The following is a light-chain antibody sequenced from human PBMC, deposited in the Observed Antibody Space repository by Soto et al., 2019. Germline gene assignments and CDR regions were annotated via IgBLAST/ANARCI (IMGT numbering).Light chain of an antibody. CDR3: QIWDSDSDHYV. CDR1: NIVGYN. CDR2: DAA. Sequence: SYALTRPPSMSVAPGRAARVTSGASNIVGYNVQSYQQKPGPAPVLVAYDAAVRPSGSPARSSGSNAGHTATLTLPSVAARDEADYYCQIWDSDSDHYVFPSGTTVTVL. J-gene: IGLJ1*01. V-gene: IGLV3-21*02.